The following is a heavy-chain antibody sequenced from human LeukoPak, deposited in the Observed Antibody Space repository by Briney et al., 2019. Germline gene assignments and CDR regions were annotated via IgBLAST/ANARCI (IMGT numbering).Heavy chain of an antibody. CDR1: GFTVSSNY. V-gene: IGHV3-53*05. CDR3: AKVEGSGSFDYYYMDV. CDR2: IYSGGST. Sequence: GGSLRLSCAASGFTVSSNYMSWVRQAPGKGLEWVSVIYSGGSTYYADSVKGRFTISRDNSKNTLYLQMNSLRAEATAVYYCAKVEGSGSFDYYYMDVWGKGTTVTISS. J-gene: IGHJ6*03. D-gene: IGHD3-10*01.